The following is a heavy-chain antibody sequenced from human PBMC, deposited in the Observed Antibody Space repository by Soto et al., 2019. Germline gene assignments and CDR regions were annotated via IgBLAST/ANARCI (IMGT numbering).Heavy chain of an antibody. CDR3: ARVGVVGVPAASSLMAPVFDP. Sequence: SETLSLTCAVSGGSISSSNWWSWVRQPPGKGLEWIGEIYHSGSTNYNPSLKSRVTISVDKSKNQFSLKLSSVTAADTAVYYCARVGVVGVPAASSLMAPVFDPWGQGTLVTVSS. J-gene: IGHJ5*02. V-gene: IGHV4-4*02. CDR2: IYHSGST. D-gene: IGHD2-2*01. CDR1: GGSISSSNW.